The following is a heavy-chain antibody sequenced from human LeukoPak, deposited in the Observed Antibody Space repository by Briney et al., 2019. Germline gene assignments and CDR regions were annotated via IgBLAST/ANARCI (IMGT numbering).Heavy chain of an antibody. J-gene: IGHJ4*02. V-gene: IGHV3-9*01. Sequence: PGGSLRLSCAASGFTFDDYAMHWVRQVPGKGLEWVSGISWNSGSIGYADSVKGRFTISRDNAKNSLYLQMNSLRAEDTALYYCAKDMGLRDGYNLGSDYWGQGTLVTVSS. CDR1: GFTFDDYA. CDR2: ISWNSGSI. CDR3: AKDMGLRDGYNLGSDY. D-gene: IGHD5-24*01.